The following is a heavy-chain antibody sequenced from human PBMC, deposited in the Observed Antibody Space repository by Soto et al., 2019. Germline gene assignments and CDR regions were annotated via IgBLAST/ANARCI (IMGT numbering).Heavy chain of an antibody. CDR1: GFSLSTSGVG. V-gene: IGHV2-5*02. J-gene: IGHJ2*01. Sequence: QITLKESGPTLVKPTQTLTLTCTFSGFSLSTSGVGVGWIRQPPGKALEWLALIYWDDDKRYSPSLKSRLTITQDTSKNQVVLTMTNMDPVDTATYYCARVVAAYWYFDLWGRGTLVTVSS. CDR2: IYWDDDK. D-gene: IGHD2-15*01. CDR3: ARVVAAYWYFDL.